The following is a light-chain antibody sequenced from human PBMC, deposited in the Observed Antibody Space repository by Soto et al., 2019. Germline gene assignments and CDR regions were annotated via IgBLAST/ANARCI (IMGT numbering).Light chain of an antibody. Sequence: QSALTQPASVSGPPGQSITISCTGTSSDVGNYKYVSWYQQHPGKAPKLMIYEVSNRPSGVSNRFSGSKSGNTASLTISGLQDEEETDYYCFSYKSSGTYVFGTGTKVTV. CDR3: FSYKSSGTYV. CDR2: EVS. J-gene: IGLJ1*01. CDR1: SSDVGNYKY. V-gene: IGLV2-14*01.